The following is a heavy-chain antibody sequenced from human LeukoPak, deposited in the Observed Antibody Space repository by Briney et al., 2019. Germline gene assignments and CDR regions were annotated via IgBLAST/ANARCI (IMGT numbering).Heavy chain of an antibody. CDR1: GYTFTSYD. V-gene: IGHV1-8*01. J-gene: IGHJ3*02. CDR3: ARTPTRNYDFWSGDAFDI. CDR2: MNPNSGNT. D-gene: IGHD3-3*01. Sequence: ASVKVSCKASGYTFTSYDINWVRQATGQGLEWMGWMNPNSGNTGYAQKFQGRVTMARNTSISTAYMELSSLRSEDTAVYYCARTPTRNYDFWSGDAFDIWGQGTMVTVPS.